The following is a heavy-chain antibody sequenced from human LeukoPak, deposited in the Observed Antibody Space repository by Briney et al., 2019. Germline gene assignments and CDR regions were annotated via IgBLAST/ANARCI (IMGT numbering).Heavy chain of an antibody. CDR2: ISPHNGNT. CDR3: ARGGSGGSGGWFDP. CDR1: GYTFTNFG. V-gene: IGHV1-18*01. J-gene: IGHJ5*02. D-gene: IGHD2-15*01. Sequence: ASVKVSCKASGYTFTNFGISWVRQAPGQGLEWMGWISPHNGNTIYAQKLQGRVTMTTDTSTSTAYMDLRSLRSDDTAVYYCARGGSGGSGGWFDPWGQGTLVTVSS.